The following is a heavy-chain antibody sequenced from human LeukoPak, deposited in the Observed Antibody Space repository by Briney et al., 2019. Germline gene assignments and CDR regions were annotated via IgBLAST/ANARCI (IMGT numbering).Heavy chain of an antibody. CDR2: INQDASEI. CDR1: GFTFSTYW. V-gene: IGHV3-7*01. Sequence: GGSLRLSCAASGFTFSTYWMNWYRQAPGKGLEWVGNINQDASEINYVDSVRGRLTISRDDAKNSLHLQMNSLRAEDTAVYYCATDRDNSDWQKRFDSWGQGTLVTVSS. D-gene: IGHD2-21*02. J-gene: IGHJ4*02. CDR3: ATDRDNSDWQKRFDS.